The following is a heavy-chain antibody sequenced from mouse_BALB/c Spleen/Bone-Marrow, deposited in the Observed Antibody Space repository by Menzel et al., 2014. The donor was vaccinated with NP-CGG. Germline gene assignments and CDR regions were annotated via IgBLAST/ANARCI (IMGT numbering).Heavy chain of an antibody. CDR2: IDPANGNT. CDR3: ARRLRSAMDY. Sequence: EVQLVESGAELVKPGASVKLSCTASGSNIKDTYIHWVKQRPEQGLEWIGRIDPANGNTKYDPKFQGKATITADTSSNTAYLQLSSLTSEDTAVYYCARRLRSAMDYWGQGTSVTVSS. CDR1: GSNIKDTY. J-gene: IGHJ4*01. V-gene: IGHV14-3*02. D-gene: IGHD1-1*01.